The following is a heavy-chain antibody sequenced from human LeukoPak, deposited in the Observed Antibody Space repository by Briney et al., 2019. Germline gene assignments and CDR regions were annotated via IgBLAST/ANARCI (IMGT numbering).Heavy chain of an antibody. Sequence: ASVTASCKASGYTFTSYGISWVRQAPGQGLEWMGWISAYNGNTNYAQKLQGRVTMTTDTSTSTAYMELRSLRSDDTAVYYCARMDIVVVPAAMGYYYYYYMDVWGKGTTVTVSS. V-gene: IGHV1-18*01. D-gene: IGHD2-2*03. CDR2: ISAYNGNT. J-gene: IGHJ6*03. CDR3: ARMDIVVVPAAMGYYYYYYMDV. CDR1: GYTFTSYG.